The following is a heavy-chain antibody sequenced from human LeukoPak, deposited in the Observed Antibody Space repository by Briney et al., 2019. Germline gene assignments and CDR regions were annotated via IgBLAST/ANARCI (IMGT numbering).Heavy chain of an antibody. CDR1: GFTFSSYA. Sequence: GGSLRLSCAASGFTFSSYAMHWVRQSPGKGLEWVAVISYDGSNKYYADSVKGRFTISRDNSKNTLYLQMNSLRAEDTAVYYCASLGDIVVVPAATPKDYWGQGTLVTVSS. V-gene: IGHV3-30-3*01. CDR2: ISYDGSNK. J-gene: IGHJ4*02. CDR3: ASLGDIVVVPAATPKDY. D-gene: IGHD2-2*01.